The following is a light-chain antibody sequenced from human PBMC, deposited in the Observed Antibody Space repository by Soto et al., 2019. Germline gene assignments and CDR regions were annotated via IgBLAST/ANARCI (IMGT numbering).Light chain of an antibody. Sequence: EIVLPQSPGTLSLSPGERASLSCRASQSLSSSHLAWFQQKPGQAPRLLIYGASRRATDIPDRFSGSGSGTDFTLTISRLEPEDFAVYYCQHYGSSTGFTFGPGTKVDIK. V-gene: IGKV3-20*01. CDR2: GAS. CDR3: QHYGSSTGFT. J-gene: IGKJ3*01. CDR1: QSLSSSH.